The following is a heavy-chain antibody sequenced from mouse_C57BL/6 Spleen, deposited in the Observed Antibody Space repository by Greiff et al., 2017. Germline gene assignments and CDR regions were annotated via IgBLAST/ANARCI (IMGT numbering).Heavy chain of an antibody. CDR3: AREAFYYFDY. J-gene: IGHJ2*01. V-gene: IGHV5-4*01. Sequence: EVKLVESGGGLVKPGGSLKLSCAASGFTFSSYAMSWVRQTPEKRLEWVATISDGGSYTYYPDNVKGRFTISRDNAKNNMYLQMSHLKSEDTAMYYCAREAFYYFDYWGQGTTLTVSS. CDR1: GFTFSSYA. CDR2: ISDGGSYT.